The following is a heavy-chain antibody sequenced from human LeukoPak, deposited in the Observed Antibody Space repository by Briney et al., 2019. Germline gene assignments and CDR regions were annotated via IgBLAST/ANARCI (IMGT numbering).Heavy chain of an antibody. CDR2: IYSGGST. Sequence: GGSLRLSCAASGFTVSSNYMSWVRQAPGKGLEWVSVIYSGGSTYYADSVKGRFTISRDNSKNTLYLQMNSLRAEDTAVYYCARDREYYYGSGSYSVWGQGTTVTVSS. D-gene: IGHD3-10*01. CDR3: ARDREYYYGSGSYSV. V-gene: IGHV3-66*01. CDR1: GFTVSSNY. J-gene: IGHJ6*02.